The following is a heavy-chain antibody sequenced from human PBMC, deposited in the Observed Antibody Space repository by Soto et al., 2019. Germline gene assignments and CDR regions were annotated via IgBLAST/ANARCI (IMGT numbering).Heavy chain of an antibody. V-gene: IGHV2-26*01. CDR1: GFSLSNTRMG. D-gene: IGHD3-9*01. CDR3: AVQKRYFVSLPYNYFYYGMDV. CDR2: IFSNDGK. Sequence: SGPTLVNPTETLTLTCTVSGFSLSNTRMGVSWIRQPPGKALEWLAHIFSNDGKSYSTSLKSRLTISKDTSKSQVVLTMTNMDPVDTATYYCAVQKRYFVSLPYNYFYYGMDVWGQGTTVTVSS. J-gene: IGHJ6*02.